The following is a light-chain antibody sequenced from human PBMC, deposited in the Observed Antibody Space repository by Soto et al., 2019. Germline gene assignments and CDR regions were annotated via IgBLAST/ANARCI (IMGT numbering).Light chain of an antibody. V-gene: IGKV3-15*01. CDR1: QSVSGN. CDR2: GAS. Sequence: IVMTQSPATVSGSPGERVTHFCRASQSVSGNVAWYHQKPGQPPRLLVYGASTTAPDIPARFFGSGSETDFTLTSTRLQSEDFGIYYCQQFNSWPRTFGQGTKVEIK. CDR3: QQFNSWPRT. J-gene: IGKJ1*01.